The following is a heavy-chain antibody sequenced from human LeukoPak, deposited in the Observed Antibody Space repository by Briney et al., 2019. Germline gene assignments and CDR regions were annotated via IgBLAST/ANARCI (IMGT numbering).Heavy chain of an antibody. CDR2: ISNDITTT. V-gene: IGHV3-48*01. Sequence: PGGSLRLSCVVSGFPFTNNPVNWVRQAPGKGREGVSYISNDITTTYYAESVKGRFTISRDNAKNSLYLQMNSLRVEDTAVYYCARDGGNSYEIDYWGQGILVTVSS. CDR3: ARDGGNSYEIDY. J-gene: IGHJ4*02. CDR1: GFPFTNNP. D-gene: IGHD5-18*01.